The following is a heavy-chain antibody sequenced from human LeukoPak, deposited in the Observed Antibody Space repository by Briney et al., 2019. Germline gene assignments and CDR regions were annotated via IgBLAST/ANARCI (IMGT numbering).Heavy chain of an antibody. V-gene: IGHV1-2*02. D-gene: IGHD6-13*01. J-gene: IGHJ5*02. Sequence: ASVKVSCKASGYTFTGYYMHWVRQAPGQGLEWMGWINPNSGGTNYAQKFQGRVTMTRDTSISTAYTELSRLRSDDTAVYYCARGSFVRRTRMAWFDPWGQGTLVTVSS. CDR2: INPNSGGT. CDR3: ARGSFVRRTRMAWFDP. CDR1: GYTFTGYY.